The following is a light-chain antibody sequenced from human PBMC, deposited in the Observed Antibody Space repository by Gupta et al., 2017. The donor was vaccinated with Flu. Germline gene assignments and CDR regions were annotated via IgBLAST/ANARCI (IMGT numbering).Light chain of an antibody. V-gene: IGKV4-1*01. CDR2: WAA. Sequence: PGDMSTINGKCSTIVLYSSNNKSTLAWYQQKTGRHPTLLIYWAATREDGVLDRFSGSGCGTAYTRTISSRQADDVSVYYCYQYDSTPPVTFGQGTKVEIK. CDR3: YQYDSTPPVT. CDR1: TIVLYSSNNKST. J-gene: IGKJ2*01.